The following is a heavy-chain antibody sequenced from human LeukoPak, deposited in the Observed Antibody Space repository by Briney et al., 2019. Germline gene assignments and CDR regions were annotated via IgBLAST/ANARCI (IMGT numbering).Heavy chain of an antibody. CDR1: GLTFSSAW. CDR3: TTEGYCSGGNCYSFDY. J-gene: IGHJ4*02. V-gene: IGHV3-15*01. Sequence: GGSLRLSCAVSGLTFSSAWMSWVRQAPGKGLEWVGRLKSKTDGGAIDYAAPVKGRFTISRDDSKNMLYLKMNSLKTEDTAVYYCTTEGYCSGGNCYSFDYWGQGTLVTVSS. CDR2: LKSKTDGGAI. D-gene: IGHD2-15*01.